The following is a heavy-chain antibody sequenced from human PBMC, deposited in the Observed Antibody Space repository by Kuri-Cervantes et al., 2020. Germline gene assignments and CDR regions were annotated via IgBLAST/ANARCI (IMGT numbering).Heavy chain of an antibody. CDR2: ISYDGSNK. CDR1: GFTLSSYA. V-gene: IGHV3-30-3*01. J-gene: IGHJ6*02. D-gene: IGHD3-9*01. Sequence: GGSLRLSCAASGFTLSSYAMHWVRQAPGKGLEWVAVISYDGSNKYYADSVKGRFTISRDNSKNTLYLQMNSLRAEDTAVYYCARGWNYDILTGYDVYYYYGMDVWGQGTTVTVSS. CDR3: ARGWNYDILTGYDVYYYYGMDV.